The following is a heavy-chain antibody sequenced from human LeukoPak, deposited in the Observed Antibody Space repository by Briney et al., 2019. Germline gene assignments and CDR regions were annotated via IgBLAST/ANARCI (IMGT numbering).Heavy chain of an antibody. V-gene: IGHV4-34*01. CDR1: GGSFSGYF. CDR2: INHSGNT. CDR3: ARGQFQRDY. J-gene: IGHJ4*02. Sequence: SETLSLTCAVYGGSFSGYFWTWIRQSPGKGLEWNGEINHSGNTYYNPSLKSRVAISVDTSKNQFSLILRSVTAADTAVYYCARGQFQRDYWGQGTLVTVSS.